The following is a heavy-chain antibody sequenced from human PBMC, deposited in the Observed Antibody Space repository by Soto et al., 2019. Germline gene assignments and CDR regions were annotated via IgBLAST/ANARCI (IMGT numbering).Heavy chain of an antibody. Sequence: QVQLVQSGAEVKKPGASVKVSCKASGYTFTSYDINWVRQAPGQGLEWMGWMNPNSGNTGYAQKFQGRVTMTRNTSISTAYMELSSLRSEDTAVYYCARGGFNCDILTGYCDYWGQGTLVTVSS. V-gene: IGHV1-8*01. CDR2: MNPNSGNT. CDR3: ARGGFNCDILTGYCDY. J-gene: IGHJ4*02. D-gene: IGHD3-9*01. CDR1: GYTFTSYD.